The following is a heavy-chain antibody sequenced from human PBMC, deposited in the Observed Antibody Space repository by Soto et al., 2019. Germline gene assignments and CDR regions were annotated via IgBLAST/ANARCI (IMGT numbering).Heavy chain of an antibody. CDR1: GYTFTGYY. CDR3: ARDRGYSSFDY. V-gene: IGHV1-2*02. Sequence: ASVKVSCKASGYTFTGYYMHWVRQAPGQGLEWMGWINPNSGGTNYAQKFQGRVTMTRDTSISTAYMELNSLRVEDTAVYYCARDRGYSSFDYWGQGTPVTVSS. J-gene: IGHJ4*01. CDR2: INPNSGGT. D-gene: IGHD4-4*01.